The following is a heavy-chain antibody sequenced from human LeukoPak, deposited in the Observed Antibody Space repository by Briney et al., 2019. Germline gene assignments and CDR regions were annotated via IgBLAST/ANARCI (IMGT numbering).Heavy chain of an antibody. Sequence: ASVKVSCKASGGTFSSYAISWVRQAPGQGLEWMGWISAYNGNTNYAQKLQGRVTMTTDTSTSTAYMELRSLRSDDTAVYYCARDRESRAVGATQEFDYWGQGTLVTVSS. CDR2: ISAYNGNT. J-gene: IGHJ4*02. V-gene: IGHV1-18*01. D-gene: IGHD1-26*01. CDR1: GGTFSSYA. CDR3: ARDRESRAVGATQEFDY.